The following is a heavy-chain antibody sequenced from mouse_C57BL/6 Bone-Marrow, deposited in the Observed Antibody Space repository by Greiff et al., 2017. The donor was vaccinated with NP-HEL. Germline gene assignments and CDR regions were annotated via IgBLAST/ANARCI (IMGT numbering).Heavy chain of an antibody. V-gene: IGHV1-42*01. CDR1: GYSFTGYY. CDR2: INPSTGGT. J-gene: IGHJ4*01. Sequence: EVNLVESGPELVKPGASVKISCKASGYSFTGYYMNWVKQSPEKSLEWIGEINPSTGGTTYNQKFKAKATLTVDKSSSTAYMQLKSLTSEDSAVYYCASAQKLYAMDYWGQGTSVTVSS. CDR3: ASAQKLYAMDY.